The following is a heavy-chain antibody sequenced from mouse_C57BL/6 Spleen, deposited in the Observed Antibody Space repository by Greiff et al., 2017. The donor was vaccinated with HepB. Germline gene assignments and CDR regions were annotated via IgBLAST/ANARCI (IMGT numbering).Heavy chain of an antibody. CDR1: GYTFTTYP. D-gene: IGHD1-1*01. Sequence: QVQLKESGAELVKPGASVKMSCKASGYTFTTYPIEWMKQNHGKSLEWIGNFHPYNDDTKYNEKFKGKATLTVEKSSSTVYLELSRLTSDDSAVYYCARSVYYYGSSYGYFDVWGKGTTVTVSS. V-gene: IGHV1-47*01. CDR3: ARSVYYYGSSYGYFDV. J-gene: IGHJ1*03. CDR2: FHPYNDDT.